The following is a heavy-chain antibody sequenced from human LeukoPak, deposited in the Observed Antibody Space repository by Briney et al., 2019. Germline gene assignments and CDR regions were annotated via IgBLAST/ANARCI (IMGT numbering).Heavy chain of an antibody. Sequence: ASVKVSCKASGYIFINYYMHWVRQAPGQGLEWMGVINPRGGSATYAQKFQGRVALSRDTGTVFMEMSSLRSEDTAVYYCARSRRSYCSGGSCYFLGSVGFDIWGQGTMVTVSS. CDR1: GYIFINYY. CDR2: INPRGGSA. CDR3: ARSRRSYCSGGSCYFLGSVGFDI. V-gene: IGHV1-46*01. J-gene: IGHJ3*02. D-gene: IGHD2-15*01.